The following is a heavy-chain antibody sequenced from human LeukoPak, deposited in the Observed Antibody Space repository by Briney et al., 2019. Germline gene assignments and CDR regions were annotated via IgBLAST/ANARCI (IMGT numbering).Heavy chain of an antibody. V-gene: IGHV3-23*03. Sequence: GGTLRLSCAASGFSFSSYAMNWVRQAPGKGLEWVSIIFGAGKNTTYYADSVKGRFTVSRDNSKNTLYLQMTNLRPEDTAKYYCAKRNTMIRGGPSFDYWGQGILVAVSS. CDR1: GFSFSSYA. CDR3: AKRNTMIRGGPSFDY. D-gene: IGHD3-10*01. CDR2: IFGAGKNTT. J-gene: IGHJ4*02.